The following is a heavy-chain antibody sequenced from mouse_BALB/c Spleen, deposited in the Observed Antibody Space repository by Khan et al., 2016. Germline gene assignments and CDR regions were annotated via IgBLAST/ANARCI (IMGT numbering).Heavy chain of an antibody. CDR2: ITYSGST. V-gene: IGHV3-8*02. CDR3: ASYGGSSYVRGMDY. CDR1: GDSITSGY. J-gene: IGHJ4*01. D-gene: IGHD1-1*01. Sequence: EVQLQESGPSLVKPSQALSLTCSVTGDSITSGYWNWIRKFPGIKLEYMGYITYSGSTYYNPSLKSRISITRDTSKNQYFLQLFSATTEDTATYGCASYGGSSYVRGMDYWGEETSVTVSS.